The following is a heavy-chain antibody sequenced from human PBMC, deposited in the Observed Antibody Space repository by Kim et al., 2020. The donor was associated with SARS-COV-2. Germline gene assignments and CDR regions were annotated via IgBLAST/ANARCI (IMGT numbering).Heavy chain of an antibody. J-gene: IGHJ4*02. D-gene: IGHD6-6*01. V-gene: IGHV4-31*02. Sequence: LKSRVTISVDTSKNQFSLRLSSVTAAETAVYYCARGCEAVEYSSQYYFDYWGQGTLVTVSS. CDR3: ARGCEAVEYSSQYYFDY.